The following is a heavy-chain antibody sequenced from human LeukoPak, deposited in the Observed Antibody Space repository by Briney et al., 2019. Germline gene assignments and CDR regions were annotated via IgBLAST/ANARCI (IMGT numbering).Heavy chain of an antibody. J-gene: IGHJ4*02. D-gene: IGHD5-18*01. CDR1: GFTFSISG. CDR3: ARSTAMAIIDY. Sequence: GGSLRLSCAASGFTFSISGMSWVRQAPGKGLEWVSIISDSAVGTYYTDSVKGRFTISRDNSKNTLYLQMNSLRAEDTAVYYCARSTAMAIIDYWGQGTLVTVSS. CDR2: ISDSAVGT. V-gene: IGHV3-23*01.